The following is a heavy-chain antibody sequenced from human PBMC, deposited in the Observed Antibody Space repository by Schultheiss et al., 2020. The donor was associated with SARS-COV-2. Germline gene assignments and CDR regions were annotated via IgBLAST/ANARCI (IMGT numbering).Heavy chain of an antibody. V-gene: IGHV3-21*01. J-gene: IGHJ4*02. CDR3: ASGGNSRRYLGY. CDR2: ISSSSSYI. D-gene: IGHD4-23*01. Sequence: GGSLRLSCAASGFTFRYFGMHWVRQAPGKGLEWVSSISSSSSYIYYADSVKGRFTISRDNAKNSLYLQMNSLRAEDTAVYYCASGGNSRRYLGYWGQGTLVTVSS. CDR1: GFTFRYFG.